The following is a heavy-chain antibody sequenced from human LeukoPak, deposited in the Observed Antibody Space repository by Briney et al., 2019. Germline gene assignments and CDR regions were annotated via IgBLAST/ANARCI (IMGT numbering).Heavy chain of an antibody. D-gene: IGHD6-13*01. Sequence: SVKVSCKASGYTFTSYGISWVRQAPGQGLEWMGRIIPIFGTANYAQKFQGRVTITTDESTSTAYMELSSLRSEDTAVYYCASTPGIAAAVFDPWGQGTLVTVSS. V-gene: IGHV1-69*05. J-gene: IGHJ5*02. CDR3: ASTPGIAAAVFDP. CDR1: GYTFTSYG. CDR2: IIPIFGTA.